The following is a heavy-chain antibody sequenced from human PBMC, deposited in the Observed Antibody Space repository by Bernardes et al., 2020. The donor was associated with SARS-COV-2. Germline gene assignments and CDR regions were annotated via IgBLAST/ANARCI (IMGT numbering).Heavy chain of an antibody. CDR3: ARAFRYYYDRSGGGSAFDY. D-gene: IGHD3-22*01. V-gene: IGHV1-2*04. Sequence: ASVKVSCKASGYTFTDYYIHWLRQAPGQGLEWMGWINPNSGGTNYAQKFQGWVTMTGDTSVSTAYMELRSLNSDDTAVYYCARAFRYYYDRSGGGSAFDYWGQGTLVTVSS. CDR2: INPNSGGT. J-gene: IGHJ4*02. CDR1: GYTFTDYY.